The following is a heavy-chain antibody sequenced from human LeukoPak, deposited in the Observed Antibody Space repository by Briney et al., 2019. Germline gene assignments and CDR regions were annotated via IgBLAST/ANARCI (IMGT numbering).Heavy chain of an antibody. CDR1: GCSISGSSYY. CDR3: ARLPLKSSSGWSGY. J-gene: IGHJ4*02. D-gene: IGHD6-19*01. Sequence: SETLSLTCTVSGCSISGSSYYWGWIPQPPGKWLEWIGSIYYSGSTYYNPSLKSRVTISVDTSKNQFSLKLSSVTAADTAVYYCARLPLKSSSGWSGYWGQGTLVTVSS. CDR2: IYYSGST. V-gene: IGHV4-39*01.